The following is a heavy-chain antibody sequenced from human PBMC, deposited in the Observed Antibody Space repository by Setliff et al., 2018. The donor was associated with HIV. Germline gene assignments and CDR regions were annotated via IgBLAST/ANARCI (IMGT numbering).Heavy chain of an antibody. CDR1: GYTFTSYY. CDR3: ARAYSSRWDFDY. D-gene: IGHD6-13*01. J-gene: IGHJ4*02. CDR2: INPGGGST. V-gene: IGHV1-46*01. Sequence: ASVKVSCKASGYTFTSYYMHWVRQAPGQGLEWTGIINPGGGSTSYAQKFQGRVTMTSDTSTSTVYMELSSPKSEDTAVYYCARAYSSRWDFDYWGQGTLVTVSS.